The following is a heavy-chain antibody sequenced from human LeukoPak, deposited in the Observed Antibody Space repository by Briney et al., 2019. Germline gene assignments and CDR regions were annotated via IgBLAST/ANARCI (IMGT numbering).Heavy chain of an antibody. J-gene: IGHJ4*02. Sequence: ASVKVSCKASGYTFTGYYMHWVRQAPGQGLEWMGWINPNGGGTNYAQKFQGRVTMTRDTSISTAYMELSRLRSDDTAVYYCAREGSGYYYPLDYWGQGTLVTVSS. V-gene: IGHV1-2*02. CDR3: AREGSGYYYPLDY. D-gene: IGHD3-22*01. CDR1: GYTFTGYY. CDR2: INPNGGGT.